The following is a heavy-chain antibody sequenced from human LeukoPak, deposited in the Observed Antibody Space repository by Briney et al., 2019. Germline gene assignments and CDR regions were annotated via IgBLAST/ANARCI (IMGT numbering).Heavy chain of an antibody. Sequence: GGSLRLSCAASGFTFSSYSMNWVRQAPGKGLEWVSLIYSGGSTYYADSVKGRFTISRDNSKNTLYLQMNSLRAEDAAVYYCARGGEDRRYFDYWGQGTLVTVSS. CDR3: ARGGEDRRYFDY. CDR2: IYSGGST. D-gene: IGHD4-17*01. J-gene: IGHJ4*02. V-gene: IGHV3-66*01. CDR1: GFTFSSYS.